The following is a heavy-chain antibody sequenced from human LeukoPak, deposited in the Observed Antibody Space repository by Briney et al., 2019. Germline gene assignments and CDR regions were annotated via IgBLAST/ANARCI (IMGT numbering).Heavy chain of an antibody. V-gene: IGHV1-8*03. Sequence: ASVKISCKASGYTFTSYDINWVRQATGQGLEWMGWMNPNSGNTGYAQKFQGRVTITRDTSASTAYMELSSLRSEDTAVYYCAISLGYSSTNLFDYWGQGTLVTVSS. D-gene: IGHD2-15*01. CDR3: AISLGYSSTNLFDY. CDR2: MNPNSGNT. CDR1: GYTFTSYD. J-gene: IGHJ4*02.